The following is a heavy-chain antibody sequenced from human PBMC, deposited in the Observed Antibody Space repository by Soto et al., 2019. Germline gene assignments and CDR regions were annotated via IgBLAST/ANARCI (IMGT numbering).Heavy chain of an antibody. D-gene: IGHD2-8*01. CDR2: MNPNSGNT. CDR1: GYTFTSYD. CDR3: ARVQAWSWAFSPGMDV. V-gene: IGHV1-8*01. J-gene: IGHJ6*02. Sequence: DSVKVSCKASGYTFTSYDINWVRQATGQGLEWMGWMNPNSGNTGYAQKFQGRVTMTRNTSISTAYMELSSLRSEDTAVYYCARVQAWSWAFSPGMDVWGQGTSVTVSS.